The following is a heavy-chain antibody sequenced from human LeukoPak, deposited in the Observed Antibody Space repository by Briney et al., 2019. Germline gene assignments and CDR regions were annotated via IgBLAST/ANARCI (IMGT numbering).Heavy chain of an antibody. CDR1: GYTFSSYG. CDR3: ARVQIVVVTGSYYPDAFDI. V-gene: IGHV1-18*01. J-gene: IGHJ3*02. CDR2: ISDSNNKT. D-gene: IGHD2-21*02. Sequence: ASVEVSCKASGYTFSSYGISWVRQAPGQGLEWMGWISDSNNKTNYAQNLQGRVTMTTDTSTSTAYMELRSLRSDDTAVYYCARVQIVVVTGSYYPDAFDIWGQGTMVTVSS.